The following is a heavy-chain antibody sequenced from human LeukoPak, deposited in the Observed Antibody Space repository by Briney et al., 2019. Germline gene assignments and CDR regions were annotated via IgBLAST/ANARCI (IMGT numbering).Heavy chain of an antibody. CDR3: AKDRDVYSSSDWVY. V-gene: IGHV3-23*03. CDR1: GFTFSDYA. Sequence: GGSLRLSCAASGFTFSDYAMHWLRQAPGKGLEWVSVIYSGGSTYYADSVKGRFTISRDNSKNTLYLQMNSLRAEDTAVYYCAKDRDVYSSSDWVYWGQGTLVTVSS. CDR2: IYSGGST. D-gene: IGHD6-6*01. J-gene: IGHJ4*02.